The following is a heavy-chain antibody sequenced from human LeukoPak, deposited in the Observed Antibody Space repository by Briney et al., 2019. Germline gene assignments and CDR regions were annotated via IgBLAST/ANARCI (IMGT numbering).Heavy chain of an antibody. D-gene: IGHD6-13*01. CDR3: ARERQQLVLGYYYYYMDV. CDR1: GFTFSSYW. V-gene: IGHV3-7*01. J-gene: IGHJ6*03. CDR2: IKQDGSGK. Sequence: GGSLRLSCAASGFTFSSYWMSWVRQAPGKGLEWGANIKQDGSGKYYVDSVKGRFTISRDNAKNSLYLQMNSLRAEDTAVYYCARERQQLVLGYYYYYMDVWGKGTTVTVSS.